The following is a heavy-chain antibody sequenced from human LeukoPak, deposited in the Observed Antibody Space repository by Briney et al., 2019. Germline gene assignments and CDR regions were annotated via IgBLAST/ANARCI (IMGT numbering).Heavy chain of an antibody. Sequence: SETLSLTCTVSGGSISSGDYYWSWIRQPPGKGREGIGYIYYSGSTYYNPSLKSRVTISVDTSKNQFSLKLSSVTAADTAVYYCARGPDSSGFYYFDYWGQGTLVTVSS. V-gene: IGHV4-30-4*01. CDR1: GGSISSGDYY. D-gene: IGHD3-22*01. CDR2: IYYSGST. J-gene: IGHJ4*02. CDR3: ARGPDSSGFYYFDY.